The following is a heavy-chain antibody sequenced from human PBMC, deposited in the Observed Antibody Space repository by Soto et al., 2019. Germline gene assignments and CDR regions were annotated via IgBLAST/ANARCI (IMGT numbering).Heavy chain of an antibody. J-gene: IGHJ6*02. Sequence: GASVQVSCTSSGFTFTSSAVQWVRQARGQRLEWIGWIVVGSGNTNYAQKFQERVTITRDMSTSTAYMELSSLRSEDTAVYYCAATEGTWVYYYYGMDGWGQAPTVTV. D-gene: IGHD3-10*01. V-gene: IGHV1-58*01. CDR1: GFTFTSSA. CDR3: AATEGTWVYYYYGMDG. CDR2: IVVGSGNT.